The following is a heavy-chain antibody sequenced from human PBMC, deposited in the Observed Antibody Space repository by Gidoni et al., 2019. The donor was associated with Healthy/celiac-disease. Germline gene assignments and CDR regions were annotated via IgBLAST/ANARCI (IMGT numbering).Heavy chain of an antibody. CDR1: GFTFSSYS. Sequence: EVQLVESGGGLVKPGGSLRLSCAASGFTFSSYSMNWVRQAPGKGLEWVSSISSSSSYIYYADSVKGRFTISRDNAKNSLYLQMNSLRAEDTAVYYCARVGFIVGATTDYFDYWGQGTLVTVSS. J-gene: IGHJ4*02. D-gene: IGHD1-26*01. CDR2: ISSSSSYI. CDR3: ARVGFIVGATTDYFDY. V-gene: IGHV3-21*01.